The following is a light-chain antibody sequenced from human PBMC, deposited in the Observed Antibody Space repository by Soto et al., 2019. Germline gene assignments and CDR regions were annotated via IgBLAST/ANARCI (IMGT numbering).Light chain of an antibody. CDR2: GVS. V-gene: IGLV2-14*01. CDR1: RSDIWSYNY. J-gene: IGLJ1*01. Sequence: QSALTQPASVSRAPGQSVTISCSGTRSDIWSYNYVAWYQQFPGKTPKILIYGVSNRPSGVSSRFSGSKSGNTASLNISGLQAEDEADYYCISYTGSSTSYVYGSGTKVTVL. CDR3: ISYTGSSTSYV.